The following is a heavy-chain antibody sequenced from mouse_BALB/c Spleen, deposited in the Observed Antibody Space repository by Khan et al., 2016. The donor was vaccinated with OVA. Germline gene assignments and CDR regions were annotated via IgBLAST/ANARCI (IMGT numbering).Heavy chain of an antibody. Sequence: QIQLVQSGPELKKPGETVRISCKASGYTFTTAGIQWVQKMPGKGLKWIGWINTHSGVPKYAEDFKGRFAFSLEISVNTAYLKIANLRSENRATYYCAGGEAADCKNDGGDMEYWGQGTSVTVSS. CDR2: INTHSGVP. J-gene: IGHJ4*01. CDR1: GYTFTTAG. V-gene: IGHV9-4*02. D-gene: IGHD2-12*01. CDR3: AGGEAADCKNDGGDMEY.